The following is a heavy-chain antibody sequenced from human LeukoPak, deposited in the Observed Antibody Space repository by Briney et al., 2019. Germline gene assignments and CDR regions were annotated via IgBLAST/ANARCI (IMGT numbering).Heavy chain of an antibody. J-gene: IGHJ4*02. V-gene: IGHV1-18*01. Sequence: GASVKVSCKASVYTFTSYGISWVWHAPGQGLEWMWWISAYNGNTNNAHKLHGRVTITTDTSTSTAYTELRSLRSEDTAVYYCARARVVVVAAKIIDYWGQGTLVTVSS. CDR3: ARARVVVVAAKIIDY. D-gene: IGHD2-15*01. CDR1: VYTFTSYG. CDR2: ISAYNGNT.